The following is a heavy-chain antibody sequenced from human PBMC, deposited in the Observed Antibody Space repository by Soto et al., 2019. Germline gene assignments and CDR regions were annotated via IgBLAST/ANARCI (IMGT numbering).Heavy chain of an antibody. CDR2: ISAYNGNT. J-gene: IGHJ4*02. V-gene: IGHV1-18*01. Sequence: QVQLVQSGAEVKKPGASVKVSCKASGYTFTSYGISWVRQAPGQGLEWMGWISAYNGNTNYAQKHQGRVTMTTDTSTSTAYMELRSLRSDDTAVYYCARDGADIVVVVAATKVDYFDYWGQGTLVTVSS. D-gene: IGHD2-15*01. CDR1: GYTFTSYG. CDR3: ARDGADIVVVVAATKVDYFDY.